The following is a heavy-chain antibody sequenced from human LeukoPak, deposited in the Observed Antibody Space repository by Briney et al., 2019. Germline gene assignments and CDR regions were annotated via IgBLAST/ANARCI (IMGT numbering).Heavy chain of an antibody. CDR2: ISYDGSNK. CDR3: AREDIVAAIGAFDI. Sequence: GRSLRLSCAASGFTFSSYGMHWVRQAPGKGLEWVAVISYDGSNKYYADSVKGRFTISRDNSKNTLYLQMNSLRAEDTAVYYCAREDIVAAIGAFDIWGQGTMVTVSS. D-gene: IGHD2-15*01. J-gene: IGHJ3*02. V-gene: IGHV3-30*03. CDR1: GFTFSSYG.